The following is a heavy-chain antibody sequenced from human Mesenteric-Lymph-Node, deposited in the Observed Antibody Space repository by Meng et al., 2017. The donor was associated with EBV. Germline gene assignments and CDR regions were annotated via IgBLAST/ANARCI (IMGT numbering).Heavy chain of an antibody. Sequence: QVQLVESGGGLVKPGGSLRLSCSASGFTFSNYYMSWIRQAPGKGLEWVSYIGSGGSAIYYADSVKGRFTISRDNAKNSLYLQMNSLRVEDTAVYYCARDPTSDDNYDSSVPWGQGTLVPSPQ. D-gene: IGHD3-22*01. CDR2: IGSGGSAI. CDR3: ARDPTSDDNYDSSVP. CDR1: GFTFSNYY. V-gene: IGHV3-11*01. J-gene: IGHJ5*02.